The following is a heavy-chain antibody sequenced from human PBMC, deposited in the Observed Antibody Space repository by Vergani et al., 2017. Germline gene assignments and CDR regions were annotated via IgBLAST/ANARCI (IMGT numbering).Heavy chain of an antibody. V-gene: IGHV3-33*01. CDR3: ARDYCPLRACSSTSCPPYYFDY. Sequence: QVQLVESGGGVVQPGRSLRLSCAASGFTFSSYGMHWVRQAPGKGLEWVAVIWYDGSNKYYADSVKGRFTISRDNSKNTLYLQMNSLSAEDTAVYYCARDYCPLRACSSTSCPPYYFDYWGQGTLVTVSS. CDR1: GFTFSSYG. D-gene: IGHD2-2*01. J-gene: IGHJ4*02. CDR2: IWYDGSNK.